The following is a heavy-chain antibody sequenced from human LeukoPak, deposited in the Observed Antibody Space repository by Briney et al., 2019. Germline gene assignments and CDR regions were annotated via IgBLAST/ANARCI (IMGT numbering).Heavy chain of an antibody. CDR2: ISGSGGST. V-gene: IGHV3-23*01. CDR3: AKWGYYYDSSGYYYVPYFDY. Sequence: GGSLRLSCAASGFTFSSYAMSWVRQAPGKGLEWVSAISGSGGSTYYADSVKGRSTISRDNSKNTLYLQMNSLRAEDTAVYYCAKWGYYYDSSGYYYVPYFDYWGQGTLVTVSS. D-gene: IGHD3-22*01. J-gene: IGHJ4*02. CDR1: GFTFSSYA.